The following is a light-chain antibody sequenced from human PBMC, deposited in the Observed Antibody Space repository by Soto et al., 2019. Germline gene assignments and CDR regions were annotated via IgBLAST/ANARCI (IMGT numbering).Light chain of an antibody. Sequence: QSVLTQPPSVSGSPGQSVTISCTGTSSDVGSYNRVSWYQQPPGTAPKLMIYEVSNRPSGVPDRFSGSKSGNTASLTISGLQAEDEADYYCSLYTSSSTRRVFGGGTKLTVL. V-gene: IGLV2-18*01. CDR1: SSDVGSYNR. CDR2: EVS. CDR3: SLYTSSSTRRV. J-gene: IGLJ2*01.